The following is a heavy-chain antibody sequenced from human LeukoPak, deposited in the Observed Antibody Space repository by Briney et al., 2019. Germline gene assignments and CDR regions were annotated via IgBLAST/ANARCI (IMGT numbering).Heavy chain of an antibody. J-gene: IGHJ6*02. V-gene: IGHV3-30*04. D-gene: IGHD6-13*01. CDR2: ISYDGSNK. Sequence: PGRSLRLSCAASGFTFSSYAMHRVRQAPGKGLEWVAVISYDGSNKYCADSVKGRFTISRDNSKNTLYLQMNSLRAEDTAVYYCAREGRSSWYDYYYYGMDVWGQGTTVTVSS. CDR1: GFTFSSYA. CDR3: AREGRSSWYDYYYYGMDV.